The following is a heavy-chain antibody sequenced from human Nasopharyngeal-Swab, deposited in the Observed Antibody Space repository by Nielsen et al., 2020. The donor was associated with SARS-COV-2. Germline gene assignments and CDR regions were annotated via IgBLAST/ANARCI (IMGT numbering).Heavy chain of an antibody. V-gene: IGHV3-53*01. D-gene: IGHD3-10*01. Sequence: WIRQGPGKGLEGDSVIYSGGSTYYADSVNGRFTISRDNSKNTLYLQMNILRSEDTAFYYCAREPSYYGSVSSPRGYYYYGMDFWGQGTTVTVSS. CDR3: AREPSYYGSVSSPRGYYYYGMDF. CDR2: IYSGGST. J-gene: IGHJ6*02.